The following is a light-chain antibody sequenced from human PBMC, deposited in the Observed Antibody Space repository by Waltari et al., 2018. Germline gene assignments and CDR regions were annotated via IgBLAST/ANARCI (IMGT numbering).Light chain of an antibody. J-gene: IGLJ1*01. CDR2: DVS. CDR3: DSKSSSSPHV. V-gene: IGLV2-14*03. CDR1: SSDIGTYNY. Sequence: QSALTQPASVSGSPGQSITVSCTGTSSDIGTYNYVSWYQQHPGKAPKLMIYDVSSRPSGVSNRCSVSKSGNTASLTISGLQAEDEADDYCDSKSSSSPHVFGTGTKVTVL.